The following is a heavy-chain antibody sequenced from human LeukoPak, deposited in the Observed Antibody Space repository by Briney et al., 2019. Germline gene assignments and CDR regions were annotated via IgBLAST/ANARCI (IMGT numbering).Heavy chain of an antibody. D-gene: IGHD2-15*01. CDR3: ASLCGGSCYRGYYFDY. V-gene: IGHV3-23*01. CDR1: GFTFSSYA. J-gene: IGHJ4*02. Sequence: GGSLRLSCAASGFTFSSYAMSWVRQAPGKGLEWVSAISGSGGSTYYADSVKGRFTISRDNAKNSLYLQMNSLRAEDTAVYYCASLCGGSCYRGYYFDYWGQGTLVTVSS. CDR2: ISGSGGST.